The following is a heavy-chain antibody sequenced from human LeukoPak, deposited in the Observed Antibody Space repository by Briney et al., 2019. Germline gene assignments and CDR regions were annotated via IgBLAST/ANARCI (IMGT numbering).Heavy chain of an antibody. CDR2: IHYSGST. V-gene: IGHV4-31*03. D-gene: IGHD5-18*01. J-gene: IGHJ4*02. CDR3: ARGGYSYGYGY. Sequence: PSETLSLTCTVSGGSISSGGYYWSWIRQHPGKGLEWIGYIHYSGSTYYSPSLKSRVTISVDTSKNQFSLKLSSVTAADTAVYYCARGGYSYGYGYWGQGTLVTISS. CDR1: GGSISSGGYY.